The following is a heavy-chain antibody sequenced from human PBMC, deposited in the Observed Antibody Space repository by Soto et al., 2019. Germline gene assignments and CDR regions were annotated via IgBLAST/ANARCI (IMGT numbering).Heavy chain of an antibody. CDR2: IKSKVDGETS. J-gene: IGHJ3*02. Sequence: EVQLVESGGGLVKPGGSLRLSCEASGFTFSGAWMTWVRQAPGQGLEWVVRIKSKVDGETSEYAAPVTGRFTISRDDPRSTPHLQMNSVKTEDTALYFCARTCCTNDACPPDVFDMWGQGTKVAVVS. CDR3: ARTCCTNDACPPDVFDM. D-gene: IGHD2-8*01. CDR1: GFTFSGAW. V-gene: IGHV3-15*01.